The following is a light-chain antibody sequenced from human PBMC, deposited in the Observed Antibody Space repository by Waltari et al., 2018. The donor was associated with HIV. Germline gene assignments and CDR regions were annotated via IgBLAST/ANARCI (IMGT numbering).Light chain of an antibody. Sequence: QAVVTQEPSLTVSPGGTVTLTCGSSTGPVTSGHHPYWFQQRPGQAPRTLIYDTTNKPSWTPARCSGSLLGGKAALTLSGAQPEDEAEYYCLLSYAGPRPWVFGGGTKVTVL. CDR3: LLSYAGPRPWV. V-gene: IGLV7-46*01. CDR2: DTT. J-gene: IGLJ3*02. CDR1: TGPVTSGHH.